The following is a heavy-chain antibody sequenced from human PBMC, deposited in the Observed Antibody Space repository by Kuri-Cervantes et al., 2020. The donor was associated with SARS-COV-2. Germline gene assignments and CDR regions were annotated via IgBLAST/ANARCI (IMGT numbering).Heavy chain of an antibody. Sequence: GESLKISCAASGFTFSSYAMHWVRQAPGKGLEWVAVIWYDGSNTCYADSVEGRFTISRDNSENTLYLQMNNLRAEDTAVYYCARGIRDSDYWGQGTLVTVSS. V-gene: IGHV3-33*01. J-gene: IGHJ4*02. CDR1: GFTFSSYA. CDR3: ARGIRDSDY. CDR2: IWYDGSNT.